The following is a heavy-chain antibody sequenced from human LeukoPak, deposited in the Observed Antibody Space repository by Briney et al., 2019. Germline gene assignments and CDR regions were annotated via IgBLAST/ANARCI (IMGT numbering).Heavy chain of an antibody. CDR1: GFTFSSYA. D-gene: IGHD5-18*01. J-gene: IGHJ4*02. V-gene: IGHV3-23*01. CDR3: ARDGRGYSYGLDY. Sequence: GGSLRLSCAASGFTFSSYAMSWVRQAPGKGLEWVSAISGSGGSTYXAXSVXXRFTISRDNSKNTLYLQMNSLRAEDTAVYYCARDGRGYSYGLDYWGQGTLVTVSS. CDR2: ISGSGGST.